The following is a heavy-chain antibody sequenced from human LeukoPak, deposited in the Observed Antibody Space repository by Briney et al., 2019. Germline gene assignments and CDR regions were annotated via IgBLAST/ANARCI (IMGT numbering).Heavy chain of an antibody. CDR2: IKPDGSET. V-gene: IGHV3-7*01. J-gene: IGHJ4*02. CDR1: GFTFSSYW. D-gene: IGHD3-22*01. CDR3: ATDPLRYFDTSAYYS. Sequence: GGSLRLSCAASGFTFSSYWMNWVRQAPGKGLEWVANIKPDGSETYYVDSVKGRFTMSRDNAKNSLFLQMNSLRAEDTAVYYCATDPLRYFDTSAYYSWGQGTLVTVSS.